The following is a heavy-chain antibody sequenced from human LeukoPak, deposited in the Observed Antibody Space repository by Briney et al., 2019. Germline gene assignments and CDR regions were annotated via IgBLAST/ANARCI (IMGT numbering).Heavy chain of an antibody. D-gene: IGHD6-6*01. CDR3: ARGVVLDY. Sequence: KPSETLSLTCAVYGGSFSGYYWSWIRQPPGKGLEWIGEINHSGSANYNPSLKSRVTISVDTSKNQFSLKLSSVAAADTAVYYCARGVVLDYWGQGTLVTVSS. CDR1: GGSFSGYY. J-gene: IGHJ4*02. CDR2: INHSGSA. V-gene: IGHV4-34*01.